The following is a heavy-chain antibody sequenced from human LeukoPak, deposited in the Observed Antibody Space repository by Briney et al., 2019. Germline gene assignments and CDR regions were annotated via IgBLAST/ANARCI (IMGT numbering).Heavy chain of an antibody. V-gene: IGHV3-30*04. J-gene: IGHJ5*02. CDR3: ARGRVDSGYGKGFDP. CDR1: GFTFSSYA. CDR2: ISYDGSNK. Sequence: GRSLRLSCAASGFTFSSYAMHWVRQAPGKGLEWVAVISYDGSNKYYADSVKGRFTISRDNSKNTLYLQMNSLRAEDTAVYYCARGRVDSGYGKGFDPWGQGTLVTVSS. D-gene: IGHD5-12*01.